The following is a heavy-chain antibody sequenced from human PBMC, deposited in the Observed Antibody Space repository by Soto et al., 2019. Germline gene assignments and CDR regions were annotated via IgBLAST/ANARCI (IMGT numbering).Heavy chain of an antibody. V-gene: IGHV3-23*01. CDR1: GFTFSSYA. CDR3: AKVGGYCSGGSCYFDAFDI. Sequence: PGGSLRLSCAASGFTFSSYAMSWVRQAPGKGLEWVSAISGSGGSTYYADSVKGRFTISRDNSKNTLYLQMNSLRAEDTAVYYCAKVGGYCSGGSCYFDAFDIWGQGTMVTVSS. CDR2: ISGSGGST. D-gene: IGHD2-15*01. J-gene: IGHJ3*02.